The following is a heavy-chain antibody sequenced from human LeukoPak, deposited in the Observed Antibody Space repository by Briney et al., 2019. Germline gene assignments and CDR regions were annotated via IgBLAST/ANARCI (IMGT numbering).Heavy chain of an antibody. J-gene: IGHJ6*03. D-gene: IGHD1-26*01. CDR2: IYTSGST. V-gene: IGHV4-4*07. CDR3: ARVTVGAPYYYYYYMDV. Sequence: SETLSLTCTVSGGFISSYYWSWIRQPAGKGLEWIGRIYTSGSTNYNPSLKSRVTMSVDTSKNQFSLKLSSVTAADTAVYYCARVTVGAPYYYYYYMDVWGKGTTVTVSS. CDR1: GGFISSYY.